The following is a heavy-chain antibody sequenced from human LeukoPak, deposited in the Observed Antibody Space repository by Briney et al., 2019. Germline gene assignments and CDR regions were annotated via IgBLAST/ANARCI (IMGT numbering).Heavy chain of an antibody. V-gene: IGHV4-59*01. D-gene: IGHD6-13*01. CDR3: ARVVAAAGWVYYYGMDV. CDR1: GGSISSYY. CDR2: IYYSGST. Sequence: SETLSLTCTVSGGSISSYYWSWIRQPPGKGLEWIGYIYYSGSTNYNPSLKSRVTISVDTSKNQFSLKLSSVTAADTAVYYCARVVAAAGWVYYYGMDVWGQGTTVTVSS. J-gene: IGHJ6*02.